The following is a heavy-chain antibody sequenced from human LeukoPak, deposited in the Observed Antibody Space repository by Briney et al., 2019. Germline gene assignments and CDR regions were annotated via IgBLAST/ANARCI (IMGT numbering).Heavy chain of an antibody. D-gene: IGHD2-2*01. CDR2: IYYSGST. CDR1: GGSISRYY. V-gene: IGHV4-59*13. Sequence: SETLSLTCTVSGGSISRYYWSWLRQPPGKGLEWIGYIYYSGSTNYNPSLKSRVTISVDTSKNQFSLKLSSVTAADTAVYYCAGGEPAAMGTWGQGTLVTVSS. J-gene: IGHJ5*02. CDR3: AGGEPAAMGT.